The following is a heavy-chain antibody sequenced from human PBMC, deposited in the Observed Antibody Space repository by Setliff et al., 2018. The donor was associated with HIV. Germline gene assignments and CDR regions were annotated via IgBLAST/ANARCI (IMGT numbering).Heavy chain of an antibody. CDR3: GRFQAWQLVRGYYYYLDV. V-gene: IGHV4-61*02. CDR1: GGSISSDNYY. CDR2: MYTSGST. J-gene: IGHJ6*03. Sequence: LSLTCTVSGGSISSDNYYWSWIRQPAGKGLEWIGRMYTSGSTDYNPSIKSRVTMSVDMSKNQLSLKVTSVTAADTAVYYCGRFQAWQLVRGYYYYLDVWGRGATVTVSS. D-gene: IGHD6-6*01.